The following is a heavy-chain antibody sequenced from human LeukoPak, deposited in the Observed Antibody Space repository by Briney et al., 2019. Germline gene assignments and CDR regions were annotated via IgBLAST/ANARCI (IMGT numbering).Heavy chain of an antibody. Sequence: GGSLRLSCAASRFTFSNAWMRWVRQSPGKGLEWVGRIKSRTDGGTTDYAAPVKGRFTVSRDDSKNTLYLQMNSLKTEDTAVYYCSTDPDSPTPDYWGQGTLVTVSS. V-gene: IGHV3-15*01. CDR1: RFTFSNAW. CDR2: IKSRTDGGTT. D-gene: IGHD1-14*01. J-gene: IGHJ4*02. CDR3: STDPDSPTPDY.